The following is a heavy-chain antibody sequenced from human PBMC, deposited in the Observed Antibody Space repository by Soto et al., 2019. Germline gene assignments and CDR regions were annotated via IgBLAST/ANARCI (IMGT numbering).Heavy chain of an antibody. CDR2: IIPIFGTA. V-gene: IGHV1-69*06. CDR1: GGTFSSYA. J-gene: IGHJ6*02. CDR3: ARTAGEARIYYYYGMDV. D-gene: IGHD6-6*01. Sequence: QVQLVQSGAEVKKPGSSVKVSCKASGGTFSSYAISWVRQAPGQGLEWMGGIIPIFGTANYAQKFQGRVTITADKATSTSDMSLRSLSSEDTAVYYWARTAGEARIYYYYGMDVWGQGTTVTVSS.